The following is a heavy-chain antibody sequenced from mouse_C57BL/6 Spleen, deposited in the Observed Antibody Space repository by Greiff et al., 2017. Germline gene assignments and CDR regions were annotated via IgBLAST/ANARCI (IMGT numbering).Heavy chain of an antibody. CDR2: IYIGNGYT. J-gene: IGHJ1*03. Sequence: VRPGSSVKMSCKTSGYTFTSYGINWVKQRPGQGLEWIGYIYIGNGYTEYNEKFKGKATLTSDTSSSTAYMQLSSLTSEDSAIYCCAKSYGSSSYWYFDVWGTGTTVTVSS. CDR3: AKSYGSSSYWYFDV. CDR1: GYTFTSYG. V-gene: IGHV1-58*01. D-gene: IGHD1-1*01.